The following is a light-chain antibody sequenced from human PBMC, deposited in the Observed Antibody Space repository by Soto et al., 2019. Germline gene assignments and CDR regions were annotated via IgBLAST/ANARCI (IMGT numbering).Light chain of an antibody. J-gene: IGKJ1*01. CDR1: QSISSW. CDR2: DAS. CDR3: QHET. Sequence: IQVTQSPSSVSASVGDRVTITCRASQSISSWLAWYQQKPGKAPKLLIYDASSLESGVPSRFSGSGSGTEFTLTISSLQPDDFATYYCQHETFGQVTKVDIK. V-gene: IGKV1-5*01.